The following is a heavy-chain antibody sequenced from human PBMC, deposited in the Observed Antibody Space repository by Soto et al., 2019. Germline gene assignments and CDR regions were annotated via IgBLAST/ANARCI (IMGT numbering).Heavy chain of an antibody. V-gene: IGHV3-23*01. CDR2: ISGSGDST. D-gene: IGHD2-21*01. J-gene: IGHJ4*02. Sequence: EEQLLESGGGLAQPGGSLRLSCAASGFTFRGYAMSWVRQAPGKGSEWVSGISGSGDSTYHAKSVKGRFIISRDNSKNTLYLEINSLRAEDTAVYYCAKAYGASHSPFDCWGQGTLVAVSS. CDR1: GFTFRGYA. CDR3: AKAYGASHSPFDC.